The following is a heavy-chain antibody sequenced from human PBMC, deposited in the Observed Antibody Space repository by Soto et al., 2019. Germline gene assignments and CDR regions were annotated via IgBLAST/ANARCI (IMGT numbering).Heavy chain of an antibody. CDR2: ISGSGGST. Sequence: EVQLLESGGGLVQPGGSLRLSCAASGFTFSSYAMSWVRQAPGKGLEWVSAISGSGGSTYYADSVKGRFTISRDNSKNTLYLQMNGLRAGDTAVYYCAKLGDFWSGPFDYWGQGTLVTVSS. CDR3: AKLGDFWSGPFDY. CDR1: GFTFSSYA. J-gene: IGHJ4*02. D-gene: IGHD3-3*01. V-gene: IGHV3-23*01.